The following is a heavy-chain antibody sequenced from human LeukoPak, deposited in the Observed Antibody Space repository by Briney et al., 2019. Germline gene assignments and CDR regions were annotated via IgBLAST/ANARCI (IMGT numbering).Heavy chain of an antibody. CDR1: GFTFSDHF. D-gene: IGHD3-10*01. CDR3: ARGGPGGVWFGEL. Sequence: GGSLRLSCAASGFTFSDHFMDWARQAPGKGLEWVGRIRNKANSYTTEYAASVEGRFSISRDDSKNSLYLQMNSLKTEDTAVYYCARGGPGGVWFGELWGQGTLVTVSS. V-gene: IGHV3-72*01. J-gene: IGHJ4*02. CDR2: IRNKANSYTT.